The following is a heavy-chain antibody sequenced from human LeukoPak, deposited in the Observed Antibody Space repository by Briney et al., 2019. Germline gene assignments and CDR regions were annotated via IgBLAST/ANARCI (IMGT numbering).Heavy chain of an antibody. J-gene: IGHJ4*02. CDR3: ARRDFPYYYGS. Sequence: SETLSLTCTVSGGSVSSGSYYWSWIRQPPGKGLEWIGSIYDSGSTNYNPSLKSRVTISVDTSKNQFSLTLSSVTAADTAVYYCARRDFPYYYGSWGQGTLVTVSS. CDR2: IYDSGST. V-gene: IGHV4-39*01. D-gene: IGHD3-10*01. CDR1: GGSVSSGSYY.